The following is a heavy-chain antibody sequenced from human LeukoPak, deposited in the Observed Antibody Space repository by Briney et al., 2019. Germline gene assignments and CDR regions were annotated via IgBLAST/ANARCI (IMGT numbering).Heavy chain of an antibody. V-gene: IGHV3-30*04. CDR2: ISYDASNK. Sequence: GGSLRLSCAASGFTFSSYAMHWVRQAPGKGLEWVAVISYDASNKYYADSVKGRFTISRDNSKNTLYLQMNSLRAEDTAVYYCAGDYDSSSCYYVGTTVTYWGQGTLVTVSS. CDR3: AGDYDSSSCYYVGTTVTY. D-gene: IGHD3-22*01. CDR1: GFTFSSYA. J-gene: IGHJ4*02.